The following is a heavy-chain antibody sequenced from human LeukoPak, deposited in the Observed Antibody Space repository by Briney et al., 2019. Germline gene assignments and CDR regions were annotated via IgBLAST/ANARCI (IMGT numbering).Heavy chain of an antibody. V-gene: IGHV1-69*06. D-gene: IGHD1-26*01. J-gene: IGHJ4*02. CDR1: GGTFSSSP. CDR3: ATVTQTTTTGLYFFNY. CDR2: IIPMFATP. Sequence: SLNVACKASGGTFSSSPISWVRKDPGQGLEWIGGIIPMFATPNYAQKFQGRVTITADKSTYTIYMELSSLRPEDTAVYYCATVTQTTTTGLYFFNYWGQGTLITVSS.